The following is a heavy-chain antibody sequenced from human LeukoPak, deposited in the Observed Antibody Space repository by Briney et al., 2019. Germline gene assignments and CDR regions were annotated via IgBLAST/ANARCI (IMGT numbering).Heavy chain of an antibody. Sequence: ASVKVSCKASGYTFTGYYMHWVRQAPGKGLEWMGGFDPEDGETIYAQKFQGRVTMTEDTSTDTAYMELSSLRSEDTAVYYCATPGDGYNPWREYYFDYWGQGTLVTVSS. J-gene: IGHJ4*02. CDR1: GYTFTGYY. D-gene: IGHD5-24*01. CDR2: FDPEDGET. V-gene: IGHV1-24*01. CDR3: ATPGDGYNPWREYYFDY.